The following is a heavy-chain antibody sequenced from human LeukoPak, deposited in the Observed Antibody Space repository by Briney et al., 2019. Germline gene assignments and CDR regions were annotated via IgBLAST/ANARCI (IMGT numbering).Heavy chain of an antibody. CDR2: IYYSGST. D-gene: IGHD2-2*02. CDR1: GGSISSYY. CDR3: ARGHRGLGKVVPAAIGY. J-gene: IGHJ4*02. Sequence: SETLSLTCTVSGGSISSYYWSWIRQPPGKGLEWIGHIYYSGSTNYNPSLTSRVTISVDTSNNQLSLKLSSVTAADTAVYYCARGHRGLGKVVPAAIGYWGQGTLVTVSS. V-gene: IGHV4-59*12.